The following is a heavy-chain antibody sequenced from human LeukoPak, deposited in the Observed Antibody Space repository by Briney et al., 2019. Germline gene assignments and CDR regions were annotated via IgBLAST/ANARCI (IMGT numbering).Heavy chain of an antibody. CDR3: GTTRGDYGDYNFPDY. Sequence: PSETLSLTCTVSGGSISSSSYYWGWIRQPPGKGLEWIGSIYYSGSTYYNPSLKSRVTISVDTSKNQFSLKLSSVTAADTAVYYCGTTRGDYGDYNFPDYWGQGTLVTVSS. D-gene: IGHD4-17*01. CDR2: IYYSGST. CDR1: GGSISSSSYY. V-gene: IGHV4-39*01. J-gene: IGHJ4*02.